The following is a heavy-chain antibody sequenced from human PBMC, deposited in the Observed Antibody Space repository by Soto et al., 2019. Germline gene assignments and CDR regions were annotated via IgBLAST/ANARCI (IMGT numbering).Heavy chain of an antibody. CDR2: IYYSWKT. CDR3: AGDRSNSPDYFDY. D-gene: IGHD6-6*01. V-gene: IGHV4-30-4*01. Sequence: SETLSLTCTVSGGSISRDDYYWTWIRQPPGKGLEWIGYIYYSWKTIYNPSLESRLTISIDTSKNHFSLKLTSVSAADTAVYYCAGDRSNSPDYFDYWGQGTLVTVSS. CDR1: GGSISRDDYY. J-gene: IGHJ4*02.